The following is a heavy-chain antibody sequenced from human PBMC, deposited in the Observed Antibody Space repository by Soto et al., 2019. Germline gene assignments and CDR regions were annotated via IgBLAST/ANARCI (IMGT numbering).Heavy chain of an antibody. CDR3: ARADGYRSSFFGY. CDR1: GFTFISDS. CDR2: ISSSSSYI. J-gene: IGHJ4*02. D-gene: IGHD6-6*01. V-gene: IGHV3-21*01. Sequence: EVQLVESGGGLVKPGGSLRLSCAAYGFTFISDSMNWVRQAPGKVLEWGSSISSSSSYIYYADSVKGRFTIPRDNAKNSLYLQMNSLRAEDTAVDYCARADGYRSSFFGYWCQGTLVTVS.